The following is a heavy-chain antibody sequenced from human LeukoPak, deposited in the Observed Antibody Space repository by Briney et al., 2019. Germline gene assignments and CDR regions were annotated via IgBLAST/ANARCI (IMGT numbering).Heavy chain of an antibody. D-gene: IGHD1-14*01. V-gene: IGHV3-7*01. Sequence: PGGSLRLPGPAPGFTFSSYWMSWVRRAPGPGLEWVANIKQDGSEKYYVDSVKGRFTISRDNAKNSLYLQMNSLRVEDTAVYYCARKTGDCWGQGTLVIVSS. J-gene: IGHJ4*02. CDR3: ARKTGDC. CDR1: GFTFSSYW. CDR2: IKQDGSEK.